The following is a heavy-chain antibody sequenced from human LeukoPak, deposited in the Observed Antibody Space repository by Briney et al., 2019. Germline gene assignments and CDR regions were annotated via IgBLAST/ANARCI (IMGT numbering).Heavy chain of an antibody. Sequence: ASVKVSCKASGYTFTGYYMHWVRQAPGQGLEWMGRINPNSGGTNYAQKFQGRVTMTRDTSISTAYMELSRLRSDDTAVYYCASSLDGSGSYYKPSRWFDPWGQGTLVTISS. J-gene: IGHJ5*02. V-gene: IGHV1-2*06. CDR2: INPNSGGT. CDR1: GYTFTGYY. D-gene: IGHD3-10*01. CDR3: ASSLDGSGSYYKPSRWFDP.